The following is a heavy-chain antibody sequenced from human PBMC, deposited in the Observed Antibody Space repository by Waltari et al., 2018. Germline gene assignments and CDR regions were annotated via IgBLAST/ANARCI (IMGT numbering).Heavy chain of an antibody. CDR1: GYTFTSYA. D-gene: IGHD1-26*01. Sequence: QVHLVQSGAEVKKPGASVKVSCKVSGYTFTSYAMPCVRQAPGQRLEWMGWINAGNGNTKYSQEFQGRVTITRDTSASTAYMELSSLRSEDMAVYYCARQIRGSYYPDYWGQGTLVTVSS. CDR3: ARQIRGSYYPDY. CDR2: INAGNGNT. V-gene: IGHV1-3*03. J-gene: IGHJ4*02.